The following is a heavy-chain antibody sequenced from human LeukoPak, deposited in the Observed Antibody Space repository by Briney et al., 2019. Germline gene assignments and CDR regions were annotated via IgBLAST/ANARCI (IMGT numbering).Heavy chain of an antibody. CDR2: ISYDGSNK. V-gene: IGHV3-30-3*01. D-gene: IGHD2-15*01. J-gene: IGHJ4*02. CDR3: AKDHLYCSGGSCYGDY. Sequence: GGSLRLSCAASGFTFSSYAMPWVRQAPGKGLEWVAVISYDGSNKYYADSVKGRFTISRDNSRNTLYLQMNSLRAEDTAVYYCAKDHLYCSGGSCYGDYWGQGTLVTVSA. CDR1: GFTFSSYA.